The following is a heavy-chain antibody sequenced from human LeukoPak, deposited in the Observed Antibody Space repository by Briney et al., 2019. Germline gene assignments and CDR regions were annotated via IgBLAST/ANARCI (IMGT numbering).Heavy chain of an antibody. Sequence: GASVKVSCKASGFTFTSYGISWVRQAPGQGLEWMGWISVHSGNTNYTKKFQGRVTMTTDTSTNTAYMELRSLRSGDTAVYYCARGPPTKFYDYVWGSYRSPWFDPWGQGTLVTVSS. J-gene: IGHJ5*02. D-gene: IGHD3-16*02. CDR2: ISVHSGNT. V-gene: IGHV1-18*01. CDR3: ARGPPTKFYDYVWGSYRSPWFDP. CDR1: GFTFTSYG.